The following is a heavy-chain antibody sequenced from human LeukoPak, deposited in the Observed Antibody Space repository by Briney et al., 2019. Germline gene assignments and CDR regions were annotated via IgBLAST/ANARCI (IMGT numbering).Heavy chain of an antibody. J-gene: IGHJ4*02. CDR2: INSDGSGT. V-gene: IGHV3-74*01. CDR1: GFTFSDYC. D-gene: IGHD5-18*01. CDR3: ARGGARIGEYTYGFDY. Sequence: GGSLRLSCAASGFTFSDYCMHWVRQAPGKGLVWVSRINSDGSGTNYPDPVKGRFTMSRDNAKNTLYLQMNSLRAEDTAVYYCARGGARIGEYTYGFDYWGQGALVTVSS.